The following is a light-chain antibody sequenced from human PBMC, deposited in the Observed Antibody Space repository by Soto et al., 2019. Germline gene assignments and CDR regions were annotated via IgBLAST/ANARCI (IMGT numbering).Light chain of an antibody. J-gene: IGLJ3*02. Sequence: QSVLTQPASVSGSPGQSITISCTGTSSDVGGYNYVSWYQQHPGKATKLLIYEVSNRPSGVSNRFSGSKSGNTASLTISGLQAEDGADYYCSSYTSSSTRVFGGGTKLTVL. CDR2: EVS. CDR1: SSDVGGYNY. V-gene: IGLV2-14*01. CDR3: SSYTSSSTRV.